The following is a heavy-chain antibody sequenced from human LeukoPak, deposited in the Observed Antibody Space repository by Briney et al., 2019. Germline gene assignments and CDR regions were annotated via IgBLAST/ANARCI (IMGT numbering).Heavy chain of an antibody. CDR2: INPSGGST. V-gene: IGHV1-46*01. Sequence: ASVNVSCKASGYTFTSYYMHWVRQAPGQGLEWMGIINPSGGSTSYAQKFQGRVTMTRDTSTSTVYMELSSLRSEDTAVYYCARVSRMITFGGVIPVYYFDYWGQGTLVTVSS. J-gene: IGHJ4*02. D-gene: IGHD3-16*02. CDR1: GYTFTSYY. CDR3: ARVSRMITFGGVIPVYYFDY.